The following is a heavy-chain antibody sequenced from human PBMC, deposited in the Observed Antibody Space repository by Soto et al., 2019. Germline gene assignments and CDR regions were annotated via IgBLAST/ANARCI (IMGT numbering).Heavy chain of an antibody. CDR2: INHSGST. Sequence: KPSETLSLTCAVYGGSFSGYYWSWIRQPPGKGLEWIGEINHSGSTNYNPSLKSRVTISVDTSKNQFSLKLSSVTAADTAVYYCARSFSGYDSSGYYPWWGQGTQVTVSS. D-gene: IGHD3-22*01. CDR3: ARSFSGYDSSGYYPW. V-gene: IGHV4-34*01. CDR1: GGSFSGYY. J-gene: IGHJ4*02.